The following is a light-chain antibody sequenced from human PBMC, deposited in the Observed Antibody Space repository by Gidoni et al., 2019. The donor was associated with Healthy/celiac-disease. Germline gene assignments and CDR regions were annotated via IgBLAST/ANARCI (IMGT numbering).Light chain of an antibody. CDR1: QTVSST. J-gene: IGKJ1*01. Sequence: EIELTQSPATLSLSPGERATLTCRASQTVSSTLAWYPQKPGQALSLLIYYASTRATGIPARFSGSGSGTAFTRTIISLEPEDFAVYYCQQRSNWSRTFGQGTKVEIK. CDR2: YAS. V-gene: IGKV3-11*01. CDR3: QQRSNWSRT.